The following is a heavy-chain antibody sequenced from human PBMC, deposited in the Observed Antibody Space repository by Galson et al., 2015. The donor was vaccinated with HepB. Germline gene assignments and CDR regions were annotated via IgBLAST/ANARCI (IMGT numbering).Heavy chain of an antibody. CDR2: TYYRSKWYN. CDR1: GDSVSSNSAA. D-gene: IGHD3-3*01. Sequence: CAISGDSVSSNSAAWNWIRQSPSRGLEWLGRTYYRSKWYNDYAVSVKSRITINPDTSKNQFSLQLNSVTPEDTAVYYCAREARFLEWLQFDYWGQGTLVTVSS. V-gene: IGHV6-1*01. CDR3: AREARFLEWLQFDY. J-gene: IGHJ4*02.